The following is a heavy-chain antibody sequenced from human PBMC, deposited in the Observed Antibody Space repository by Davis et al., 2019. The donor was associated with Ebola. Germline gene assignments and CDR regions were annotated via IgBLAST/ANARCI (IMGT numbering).Heavy chain of an antibody. J-gene: IGHJ4*02. CDR3: ARATNWGGIYFDY. CDR1: GFTFNTLW. Sequence: GESLKISCAASGFTFNTLWMSWVRQAPGKGLEWVANIKYDGSEKHYVDSVKGRFTISRDNAKNSLYLQVSSLRAEDTAVYYCARATNWGGIYFDYWGQGTLVTVSS. D-gene: IGHD7-27*01. CDR2: IKYDGSEK. V-gene: IGHV3-7*01.